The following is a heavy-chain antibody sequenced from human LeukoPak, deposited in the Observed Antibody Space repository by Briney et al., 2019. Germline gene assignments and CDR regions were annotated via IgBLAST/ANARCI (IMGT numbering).Heavy chain of an antibody. D-gene: IGHD6-19*01. CDR1: GGTFSSYA. Sequence: GASVKVSCKASGGTFSSYAISWVRQAPGQGLEWMGRIIPILGIANYAQKFQGRVTITADKSTSTAYMELSSLRSEDTAVYYCARDDGSGWSFDYWGQGTLVTVSS. CDR3: ARDDGSGWSFDY. CDR2: IIPILGIA. J-gene: IGHJ4*02. V-gene: IGHV1-69*04.